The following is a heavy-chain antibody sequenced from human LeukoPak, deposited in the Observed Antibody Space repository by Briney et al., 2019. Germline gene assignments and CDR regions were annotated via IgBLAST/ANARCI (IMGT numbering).Heavy chain of an antibody. CDR3: ARGAGEVGATGSYYYYYMDV. CDR2: IYYSGST. D-gene: IGHD1-26*01. J-gene: IGHJ6*03. Sequence: SETLSLTCTVSGGSISSSSYYWGWIRQPPGKGLEWIGSIYYSGSTNYNPSLKSRVTISVDTSKNQFSLKLSSVTAADTAVYYCARGAGEVGATGSYYYYYMDVWGKGTTVTVSS. CDR1: GGSISSSSYY. V-gene: IGHV4-39*07.